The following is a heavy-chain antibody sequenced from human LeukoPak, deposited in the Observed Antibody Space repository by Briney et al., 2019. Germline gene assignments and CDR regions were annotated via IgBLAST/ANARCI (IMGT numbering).Heavy chain of an antibody. CDR3: ARHGGWSLYYFDY. V-gene: IGHV4-59*08. J-gene: IGHJ4*02. CDR2: IYYSGST. Sequence: PSETLSLTCTVSGGSISSYYWSWIRQPPGKGLEWIGYIYYSGSTNCNPSLKSRVTISVDTSKNQFSLKLSSVTAADTAVYYCARHGGWSLYYFDYWGQGTLVTVSS. D-gene: IGHD6-19*01. CDR1: GGSISSYY.